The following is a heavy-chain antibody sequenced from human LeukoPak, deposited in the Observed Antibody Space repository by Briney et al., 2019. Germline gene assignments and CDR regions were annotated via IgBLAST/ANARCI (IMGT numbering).Heavy chain of an antibody. D-gene: IGHD6-19*01. CDR1: GSTFSSYA. CDR3: AVGSGWLDY. J-gene: IGHJ4*02. Sequence: GGSLRLSCAASGSTFSSYAMHWVRQAPGKGLEWVAVISYDGSNKYYADSVKGRFTISRDNSKNTLYLQMNSLRAEDTAVYYCAVGSGWLDYWGQGTLVTVSS. V-gene: IGHV3-30-3*01. CDR2: ISYDGSNK.